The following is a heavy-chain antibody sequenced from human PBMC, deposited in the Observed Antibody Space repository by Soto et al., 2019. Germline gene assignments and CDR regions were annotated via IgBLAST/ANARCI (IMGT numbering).Heavy chain of an antibody. D-gene: IGHD3-16*01. J-gene: IGHJ4*02. CDR3: TKDTFYDYVWGSEDS. CDR2: INLNGNNI. V-gene: IGHV3-9*01. Sequence: EVQLVESGGGLVQPGRSLRLSCAASGFTFDDYAMHWVRQTPGKGLEWVSGINLNGNNIGYADSVKGRFTISRDNAKNSLYLQRNSLRPEDTALYYCTKDTFYDYVWGSEDSWGQGTLVTVSA. CDR1: GFTFDDYA.